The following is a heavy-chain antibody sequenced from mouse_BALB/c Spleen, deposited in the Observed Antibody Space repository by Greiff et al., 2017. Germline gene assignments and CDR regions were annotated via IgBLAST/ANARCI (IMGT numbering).Heavy chain of an antibody. CDR1: GFTFSSYG. CDR2: ISSGGSYT. J-gene: IGHJ3*01. V-gene: IGHV5-6*02. D-gene: IGHD2-3*01. Sequence: DVMLVESGGDLVKPGGSLKLSCAASGFTFSSYGMSWVRQTPDKRLEWVATISSGGSYTYYPDSVKGRFTISRDNAKNTLYLQMSSLKSEDTAMYYCARKDGYSFAYWGQGTLVTVSA. CDR3: ARKDGYSFAY.